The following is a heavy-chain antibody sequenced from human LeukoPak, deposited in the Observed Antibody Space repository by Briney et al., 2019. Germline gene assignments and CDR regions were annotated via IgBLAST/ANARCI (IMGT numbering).Heavy chain of an antibody. CDR2: IIPIFGTA. D-gene: IGHD6-19*01. J-gene: IGHJ4*02. Sequence: ASLRVSCAASRVTFSGYAISWVRQAPGQGLEWMGRIIPIFGTANYAQTFQGRVTITTDESTSTAYMELSSLRSEDTGVYYCARGRYSSYHSLDYWGQGTLVTVSS. CDR3: ARGRYSSYHSLDY. CDR1: RVTFSGYA. V-gene: IGHV1-69*05.